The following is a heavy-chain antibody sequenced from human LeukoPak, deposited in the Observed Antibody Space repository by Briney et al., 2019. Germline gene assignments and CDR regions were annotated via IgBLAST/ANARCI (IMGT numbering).Heavy chain of an antibody. J-gene: IGHJ4*02. CDR1: GFSLSTSGMC. CDR2: IDWDDDK. V-gene: IGHV2-70*11. Sequence: SGPALVKPTQTLTLTCTFSGFSLSTSGMCATWIRQPPGKALEWLARIDWDDDKYYSTSLKTRLTISKDTSKNQVVPTMTNMDPVDTATYYCARGSGSFSPFDYWGQGTLVTVSS. CDR3: ARGSGSFSPFDY. D-gene: IGHD3-10*01.